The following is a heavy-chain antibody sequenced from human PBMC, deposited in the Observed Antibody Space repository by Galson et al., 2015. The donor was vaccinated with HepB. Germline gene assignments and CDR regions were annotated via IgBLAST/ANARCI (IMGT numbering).Heavy chain of an antibody. J-gene: IGHJ6*03. CDR2: IIPIFGTA. CDR3: AKLFMGHPFGVVIPQYYYYMDV. D-gene: IGHD3-3*01. V-gene: IGHV1-69*13. CDR1: GGTFSSYA. Sequence: SVKVSCKASGGTFSSYAISWVRQAPGQGLEWMGGIIPIFGTANYAQKFQGRVTITADESTSTAYMELSSLRSEDTAVYYCAKLFMGHPFGVVIPQYYYYMDVWGKGTTVTVSS.